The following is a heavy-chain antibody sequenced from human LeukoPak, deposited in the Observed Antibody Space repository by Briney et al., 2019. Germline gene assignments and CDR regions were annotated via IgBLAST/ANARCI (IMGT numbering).Heavy chain of an antibody. Sequence: SETLSLTCTVSGGSISSHYWSWIRQPPGKGLGWIGYIYYSGSTNYNPSLKSRVTISVDTSKNQFSLKLSSVTAAETAVYYCARDRGPPMASFFDYWGQGTLVTVSS. J-gene: IGHJ4*02. CDR3: ARDRGPPMASFFDY. V-gene: IGHV4-59*11. CDR2: IYYSGST. CDR1: GGSISSHY. D-gene: IGHD3-10*01.